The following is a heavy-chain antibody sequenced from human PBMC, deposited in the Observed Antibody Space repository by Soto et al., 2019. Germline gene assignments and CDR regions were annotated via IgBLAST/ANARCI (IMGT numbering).Heavy chain of an antibody. CDR2: IYPGDSDT. D-gene: IGHD2-2*02. CDR1: GYSFTSYW. CDR3: ARHCSSHSCYSDYYYGMDV. Sequence: GESLKISCKGSGYSFTSYWIGWVRQMPGKGLEWMGIIYPGDSDTRYSPSFQGQVTISADKSISTAYLQWSSLKASDTAMYYCARHCSSHSCYSDYYYGMDVWGQGTTVTVSS. V-gene: IGHV5-51*01. J-gene: IGHJ6*02.